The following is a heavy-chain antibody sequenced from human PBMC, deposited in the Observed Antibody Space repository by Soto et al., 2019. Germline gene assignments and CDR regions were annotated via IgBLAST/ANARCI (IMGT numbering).Heavy chain of an antibody. Sequence: LTNTVSEGTISDIGFYRGMNHQPPGKGLEWIGSIYYSGSTYDNPSLKSRVTMSVDTSRNQFSLKLSSVTAADTAVYYCARLLYDRSGYYYFDCWGPGTLVTVS. J-gene: IGHJ4*02. CDR1: EGTISDIGFY. CDR2: IYYSGST. D-gene: IGHD3-22*01. V-gene: IGHV4-39*01. CDR3: ARLLYDRSGYYYFDC.